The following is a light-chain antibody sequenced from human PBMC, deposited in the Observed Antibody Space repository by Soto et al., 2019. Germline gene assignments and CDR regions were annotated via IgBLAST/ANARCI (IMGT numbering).Light chain of an antibody. J-gene: IGKJ4*01. Sequence: MTQSPSSLSVSVGDRVTISCKTSQDISSTVAWYQQKPGQTPNLLIFYTSALHRGVPPRFSGSGSGTAFTLTISSLQPEDFAVYYCQHYNSFPLTFGQGTKVESK. CDR2: YTS. CDR1: QDISST. V-gene: IGKV1D-12*01. CDR3: QHYNSFPLT.